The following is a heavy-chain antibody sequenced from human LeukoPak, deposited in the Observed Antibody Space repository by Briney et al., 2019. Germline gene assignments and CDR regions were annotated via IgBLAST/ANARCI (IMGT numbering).Heavy chain of an antibody. CDR3: AKDLRRGGPIDY. CDR1: GFTFSSYG. D-gene: IGHD6-25*01. CDR2: IRYDGSNK. J-gene: IGHJ4*02. Sequence: PGGSLRLSCAASGFTFSSYGMHWVRQAPGKGLEWVAFIRYDGSNKYYADSVKGRFTTSRDNSKYRLYLQMNSLRAEDTAVYYCAKDLRRGGPIDYWGQGTLVTVSS. V-gene: IGHV3-30*02.